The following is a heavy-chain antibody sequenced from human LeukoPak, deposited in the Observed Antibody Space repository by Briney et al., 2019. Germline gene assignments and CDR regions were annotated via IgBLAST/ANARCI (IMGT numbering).Heavy chain of an antibody. CDR1: VFTFSSYA. Sequence: GRSLRLSCAASVFTFSSYAMHWVRQAPGKGLEWVAVISYDGSNKYYADSGKGRFTISRDNSKNTLYLQMNSLRAEDTAVYYCARDRQAAGIFDDYWGQGTLVTVSS. V-gene: IGHV3-30*04. CDR3: ARDRQAAGIFDDY. CDR2: ISYDGSNK. D-gene: IGHD6-13*01. J-gene: IGHJ4*02.